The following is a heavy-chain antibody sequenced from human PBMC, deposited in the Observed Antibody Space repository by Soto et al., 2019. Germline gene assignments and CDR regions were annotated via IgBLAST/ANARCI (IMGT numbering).Heavy chain of an antibody. Sequence: PGGSLRLSCAASGFTFSSCAMSWVRQAPGKWLEWVSSISGSGGGTYYADSVKGRFTFSRDNSKNTLYLQMNSLRAEDTAVYYCAKFGMATTKRSPPYYIDYWGQGXLVTVYS. V-gene: IGHV3-23*01. CDR2: ISGSGGGT. CDR1: GFTFSSCA. CDR3: AKFGMATTKRSPPYYIDY. J-gene: IGHJ4*02. D-gene: IGHD1-1*01.